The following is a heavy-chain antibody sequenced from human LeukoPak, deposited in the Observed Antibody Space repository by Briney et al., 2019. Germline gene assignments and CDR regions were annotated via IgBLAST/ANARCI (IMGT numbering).Heavy chain of an antibody. J-gene: IGHJ4*02. CDR1: GFTFSSYG. CDR3: ARVRYFDLHDY. D-gene: IGHD3-9*01. V-gene: IGHV3-30*03. Sequence: GGSLRLSCAASGFTFSSYGMHWVRQAPGKGLEWVAVISYDGSNKYYADSVKGRFTISRDNSKNTLYLQMNSLRAEDTAVYYCARVRYFDLHDYWGQGTLVTVSS. CDR2: ISYDGSNK.